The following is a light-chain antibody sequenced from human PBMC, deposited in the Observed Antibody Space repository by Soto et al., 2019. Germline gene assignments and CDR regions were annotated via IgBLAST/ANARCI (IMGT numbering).Light chain of an antibody. CDR2: GAS. V-gene: IGKV3-15*01. Sequence: EIVMTQSPATLSVSPGESATLSCRASQSISSDLAWYQQKPGQPPRLLIYGASTRATGVPARFTGSGSGTDFTLTIGGLQSEDFAVYYCQQGHNWPLTFGQGTRLEI. J-gene: IGKJ2*01. CDR1: QSISSD. CDR3: QQGHNWPLT.